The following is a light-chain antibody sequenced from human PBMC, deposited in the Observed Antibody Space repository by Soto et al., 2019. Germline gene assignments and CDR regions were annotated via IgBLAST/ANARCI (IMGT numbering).Light chain of an antibody. CDR1: QSLLHSNGYNY. Sequence: IGMTQSPLSLPVTPGEPASISCRSSQSLLHSNGYNYLDWYLQKPGQSPQLLIYLGSNRASGVPERFSGRGSGTDCTLKISRVKAEDVGVYYCMQDLQTPGTFGQGTKVEIK. CDR3: MQDLQTPGT. CDR2: LGS. V-gene: IGKV2-28*01. J-gene: IGKJ1*01.